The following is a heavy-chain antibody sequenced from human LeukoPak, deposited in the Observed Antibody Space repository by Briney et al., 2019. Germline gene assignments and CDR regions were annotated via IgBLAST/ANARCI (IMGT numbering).Heavy chain of an antibody. CDR3: ARSRHGDYVDY. D-gene: IGHD4-17*01. CDR1: GYTFTSYG. CDR2: ISAYNGNT. Sequence: ASVKVSCKASGYTFTSYGISWVRQAPGKGVEWMGGISAYNGNTNYAQKLQGRVTMTTDTSTSTAYMELRSLRSDDTAVYYCARSRHGDYVDYWGQGTLVTVSS. J-gene: IGHJ4*02. V-gene: IGHV1-18*01.